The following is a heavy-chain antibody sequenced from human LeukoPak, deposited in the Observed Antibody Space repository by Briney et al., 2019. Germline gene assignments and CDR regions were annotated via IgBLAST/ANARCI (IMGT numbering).Heavy chain of an antibody. V-gene: IGHV4-38-2*02. CDR1: GYSISSEYY. CDR2: IYYLGTT. J-gene: IGHJ4*02. Sequence: PSETLSLTCTVSGYSISSEYYWGWIRQPPGKGLEWIGHIYYLGTTKYNPSLKSRLTISVDTSKNQLSLKLSSLTAADTALYYCARSPVAGTGIWYFDYWGQGTLVTVSS. CDR3: ARSPVAGTGIWYFDY. D-gene: IGHD6-19*01.